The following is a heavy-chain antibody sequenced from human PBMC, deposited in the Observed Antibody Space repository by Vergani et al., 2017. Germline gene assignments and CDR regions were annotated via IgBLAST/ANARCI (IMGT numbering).Heavy chain of an antibody. CDR1: GFTVSSNY. Sequence: EVQLVETGGGLIQPGGSLRLSCAASGFTVSSNYMSWVRQAPGKGLEWVSVIYSGVSKYSADSVKGRFTISRDDSKNTLYIQMNSLRAEDTAVYYCASDGLLDRSMDVWGKGTTVTVSS. V-gene: IGHV3-53*02. J-gene: IGHJ6*03. CDR3: ASDGLLDRSMDV. D-gene: IGHD3-3*02. CDR2: IYSGVSK.